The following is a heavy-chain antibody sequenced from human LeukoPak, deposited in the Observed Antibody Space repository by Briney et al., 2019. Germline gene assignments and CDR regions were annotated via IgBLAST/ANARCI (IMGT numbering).Heavy chain of an antibody. CDR2: ISAYNGNT. Sequence: ASVKVSCKASGYTFTSYGISWVRQAPGQGLEWMGWISAYNGNTNYAQKPQGRVTVTTDTSTSTAYMELRSLRSDDTAVYYCARGSMVRGGYYYYGMDVWGQGTTVTVSS. CDR1: GYTFTSYG. D-gene: IGHD3-10*01. J-gene: IGHJ6*02. V-gene: IGHV1-18*01. CDR3: ARGSMVRGGYYYYGMDV.